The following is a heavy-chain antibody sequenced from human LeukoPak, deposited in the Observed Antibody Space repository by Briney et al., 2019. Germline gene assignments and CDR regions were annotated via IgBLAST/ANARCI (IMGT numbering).Heavy chain of an antibody. V-gene: IGHV1-2*02. CDR2: IRGDTGDT. CDR3: ARVRGNSCDY. J-gene: IGHJ4*02. D-gene: IGHD6-13*01. Sequence: ASVKVSCKPSGYTLSDYYMHWVRQAPGQGLEWMGWIRGDTGDTDSPQKFQGRVTMTRDTSSNTAYMELSRLTFDDTARYFCARVRGNSCDYWGQGTLVTVFS. CDR1: GYTLSDYY.